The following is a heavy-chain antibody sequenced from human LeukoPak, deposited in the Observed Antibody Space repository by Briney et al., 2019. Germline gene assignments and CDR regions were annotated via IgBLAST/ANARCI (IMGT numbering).Heavy chain of an antibody. CDR2: INDNGGRT. J-gene: IGHJ4*02. D-gene: IGHD1-26*01. Sequence: TGGSLRLSCAASGFTFSNSWMHWVRQAPGKGLEYVSGINDNGGRTHYGDSVKGRFSISRDNSKNTLHLQMSTLRAEDTALYYCVKDVGGSYAFDYWGQGTLVTVSS. V-gene: IGHV3-64D*09. CDR1: GFTFSNSW. CDR3: VKDVGGSYAFDY.